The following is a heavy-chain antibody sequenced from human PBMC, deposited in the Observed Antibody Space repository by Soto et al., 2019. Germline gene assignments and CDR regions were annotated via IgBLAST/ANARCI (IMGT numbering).Heavy chain of an antibody. CDR1: GGSISSGDYF. J-gene: IGHJ6*02. Sequence: QVQLQESGPGLVKPSQTLSLTCNVSGGSISSGDYFWSWIRQSPGKGLEWIGYISSIGSTYYNPSLKSRVSVSRDTSKNQFSLKLSSVTTTDTAVYYCARGLVIRPYYYHGMDVWGQGTTVTVSS. CDR2: ISSIGST. D-gene: IGHD3-9*01. CDR3: ARGLVIRPYYYHGMDV. V-gene: IGHV4-30-4*01.